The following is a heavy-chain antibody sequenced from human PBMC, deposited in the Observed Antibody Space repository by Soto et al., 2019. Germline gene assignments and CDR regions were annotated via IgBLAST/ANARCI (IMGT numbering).Heavy chain of an antibody. CDR3: ARDWMSASVAGYGDYYYYYGMDV. V-gene: IGHV4-61*01. Sequence: SETLSLTCTVSGGSVSSGSYYWSWIRQPPGKGLEWIGYIYYSGSTNYNPSLKSRVTISVDTSKNQFSLKLSSVTAADTAVYYCARDWMSASVAGYGDYYYYYGMDVWGQGTTVTVSS. J-gene: IGHJ6*02. CDR1: GGSVSSGSYY. CDR2: IYYSGST. D-gene: IGHD6-19*01.